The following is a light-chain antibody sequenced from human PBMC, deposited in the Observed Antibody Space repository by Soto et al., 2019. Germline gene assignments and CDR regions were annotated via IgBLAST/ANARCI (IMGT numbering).Light chain of an antibody. CDR2: SPS. J-gene: IGKJ1*01. Sequence: EIVMTQSPATLSVSPGERATLSCRASQSVRNNLAWYQQRPGQAPRLLIYSPSTRATGIPARFSGSGSGTEFTLTISRLQSEDFAVYYCQQYDNWLKTFGQGTKVEIK. V-gene: IGKV3-15*01. CDR3: QQYDNWLKT. CDR1: QSVRNN.